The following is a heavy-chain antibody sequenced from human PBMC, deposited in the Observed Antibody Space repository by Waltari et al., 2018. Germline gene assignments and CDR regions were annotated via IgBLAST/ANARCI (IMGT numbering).Heavy chain of an antibody. CDR3: ARGTGGSSTYYFAGMDV. Sequence: QVQLQQWGAGLLKPSETLSLTCAVFGGSFSAYHWSWIRQSPGKGLEWIGEINHSGSAIYNPSLKSRVTISLDTSKRQVSLRLSSVTAADTAVYFCARGTGGSSTYYFAGMDVWGQGTLVTVSS. V-gene: IGHV4-34*01. CDR2: INHSGSA. D-gene: IGHD3-22*01. J-gene: IGHJ4*02. CDR1: GGSFSAYH.